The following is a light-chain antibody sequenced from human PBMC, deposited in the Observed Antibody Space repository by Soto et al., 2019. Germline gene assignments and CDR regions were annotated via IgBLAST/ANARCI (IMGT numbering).Light chain of an antibody. Sequence: DIQMTQSPSTLSASVGDRVTITCRASQSITTSVAWYQQKPGKAPKLLIHGASNLEGGVPSRFSGSGSGTEFSLTVSSLQPDDFATYYCQQYSTYPWTFGQGIKVEVK. V-gene: IGKV1-5*01. CDR2: GAS. CDR3: QQYSTYPWT. CDR1: QSITTS. J-gene: IGKJ1*01.